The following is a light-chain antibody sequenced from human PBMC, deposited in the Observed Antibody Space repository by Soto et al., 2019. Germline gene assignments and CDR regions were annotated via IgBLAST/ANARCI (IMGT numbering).Light chain of an antibody. CDR2: ENT. CDR3: GSWDSSVSAGV. CDR1: SSNIGNKY. Sequence: QSVLTQPPSVSAAPGQSVTISCFGSSSNIGNKYVSWYQQFPGAAPKLLIYENTKRPSGIPDRFSGSKSGTSATLGITGLQTGDEADYYCGSWDSSVSAGVFGGGTKVTVL. J-gene: IGLJ3*02. V-gene: IGLV1-51*01.